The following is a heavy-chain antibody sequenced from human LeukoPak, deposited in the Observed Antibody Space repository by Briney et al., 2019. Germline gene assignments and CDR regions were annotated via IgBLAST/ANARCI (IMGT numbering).Heavy chain of an antibody. J-gene: IGHJ4*02. Sequence: ASVTLSCKASGYTFTGYYMHWVRQAPGQGLEWMGWINPNSCGTNYAQKFQGRVTMTRDTSMSTAYMELSRVRSDVSAVEYCGRSLVVVATGLDYWGQGTLVTVSS. CDR1: GYTFTGYY. D-gene: IGHD2-15*01. V-gene: IGHV1-2*02. CDR3: GRSLVVVATGLDY. CDR2: INPNSCGT.